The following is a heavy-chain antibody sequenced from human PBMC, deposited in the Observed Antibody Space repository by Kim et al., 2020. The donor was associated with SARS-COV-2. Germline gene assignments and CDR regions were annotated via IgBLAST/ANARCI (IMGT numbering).Heavy chain of an antibody. D-gene: IGHD5-18*01. CDR2: ISWNSGSI. V-gene: IGHV3-9*01. Sequence: GGSLRLSCAASGFTFDDYAMHWVRQAPGKGLEWVSGISWNSGSIGYADSVKGRFTISRDNAKNSLYLQMNSLRAEETALYYCAPAPTSIQGIFDYWGQGTLVTVSS. CDR3: APAPTSIQGIFDY. J-gene: IGHJ4*02. CDR1: GFTFDDYA.